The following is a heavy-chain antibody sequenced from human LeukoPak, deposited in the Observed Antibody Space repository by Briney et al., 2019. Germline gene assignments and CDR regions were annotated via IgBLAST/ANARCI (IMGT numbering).Heavy chain of an antibody. V-gene: IGHV1-69*05. D-gene: IGHD2-2*01. CDR1: GGTFSCYA. Sequence: SVKVSCKASGGTFSCYAISWVRQAPGQGLEWTGAIIPIFGTANYAQKFQGRVTITTDESTSTAYMELSSLRSEDTAVYYCARDRGGLEYQLLIGYYYYYMDVWGKGTTVTVSS. CDR2: IIPIFGTA. J-gene: IGHJ6*03. CDR3: ARDRGGLEYQLLIGYYYYYMDV.